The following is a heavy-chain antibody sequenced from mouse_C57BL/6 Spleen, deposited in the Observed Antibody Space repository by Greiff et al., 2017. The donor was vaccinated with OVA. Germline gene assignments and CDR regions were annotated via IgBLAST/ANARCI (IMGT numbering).Heavy chain of an antibody. CDR3: ARQDFDY. CDR1: GFTFSDYY. V-gene: IGHV5-12*01. J-gene: IGHJ2*01. Sequence: DVKLVESGGGLVQPGGSLKLSCAASGFTFSDYYMYWVRQTPEKRLEWVAYISNGGGSTYYTDTVKGRFTISRDNAKNTLSLQMSRLKSEDTAMYYCARQDFDYWGQGTTLTVSS. CDR2: ISNGGGST.